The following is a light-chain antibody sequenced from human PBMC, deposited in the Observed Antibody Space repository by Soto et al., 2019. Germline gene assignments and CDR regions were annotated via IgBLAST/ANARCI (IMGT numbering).Light chain of an antibody. Sequence: DIVLTQSPGTLSLSPGERATLSCRSSQSVSSNYLAWYQQKPDQAPRLVIYDVSGRATGIPDRFSGSGSGTDFTLTISRLEPEDSAVYYSQQYGISPTFGQGTNVEIK. CDR1: QSVSSNY. CDR3: QQYGISPT. J-gene: IGKJ1*01. V-gene: IGKV3-20*01. CDR2: DVS.